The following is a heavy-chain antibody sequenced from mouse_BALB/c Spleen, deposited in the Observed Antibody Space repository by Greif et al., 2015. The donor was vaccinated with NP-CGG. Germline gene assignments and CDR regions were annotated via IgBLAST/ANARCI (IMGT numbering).Heavy chain of an antibody. D-gene: IGHD2-14*01. CDR3: ARKGVRRAMDY. Sequence: VKLMESGAELARPGASVKLSCKASGYTFTDYYINWVKQRTGQGLEWIGEIYPGSCDTYYNEKFKGKATLTADKSSSTAYTQLSSLTSEDSAVYFCARKGVRRAMDYWGQGTSVTVSS. V-gene: IGHV1-77*01. J-gene: IGHJ4*01. CDR1: GYTFTDYY. CDR2: IYPGSCDT.